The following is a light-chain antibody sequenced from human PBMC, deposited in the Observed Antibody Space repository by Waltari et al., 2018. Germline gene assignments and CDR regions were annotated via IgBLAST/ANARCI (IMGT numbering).Light chain of an antibody. Sequence: QSVLTQPPSVSGTPGQRVTISCSGSSSNIGSNNVIWYQQLPGTAPKLLIYANNRRPSGVPYRVSVSKSGTSASLAISGLQPEDEADYSCAAWDYSLEGWVFGGGTKLTVL. CDR3: AAWDYSLEGWV. V-gene: IGLV1-44*01. J-gene: IGLJ3*02. CDR1: SSNIGSNN. CDR2: ANN.